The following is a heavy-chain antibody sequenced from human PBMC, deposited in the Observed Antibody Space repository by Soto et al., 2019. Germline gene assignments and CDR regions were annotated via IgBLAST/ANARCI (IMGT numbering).Heavy chain of an antibody. CDR1: GGSISSSPYY. J-gene: IGHJ5*02. Sequence: ASETLSLTCTVSGGSISSSPYYWGWIRQPPGKGLEWIGSIYYTGSTYYNPSLKSRVTISVDTSKNQFSLKLSSVTAADTAVYYCASKNGWYINWLDPWGQGTMVTVSS. CDR3: ASKNGWYINWLDP. CDR2: IYYTGST. D-gene: IGHD6-19*01. V-gene: IGHV4-39*01.